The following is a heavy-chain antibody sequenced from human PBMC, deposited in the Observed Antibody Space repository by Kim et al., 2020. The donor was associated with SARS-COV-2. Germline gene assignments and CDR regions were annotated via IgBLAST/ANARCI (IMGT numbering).Heavy chain of an antibody. CDR3: ARATGYCSDIACYSNY. CDR2: INTNSGNP. J-gene: IGHJ4*02. D-gene: IGHD2-15*01. V-gene: IGHV7-4-1*02. Sequence: ASVKVSCKASGYSFTSYAMNWVRQAPGQGLEWMGWINTNSGNPTYSQAFTGRVVFSLGTSVSTAYLQISSLKPEDTAVYYCARATGYCSDIACYSNYWGQGTLVTVSS. CDR1: GYSFTSYA.